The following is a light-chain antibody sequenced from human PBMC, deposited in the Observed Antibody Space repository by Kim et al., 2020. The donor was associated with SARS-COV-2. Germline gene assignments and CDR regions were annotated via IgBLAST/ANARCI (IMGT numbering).Light chain of an antibody. V-gene: IGLV3-19*01. Sequence: AVRQTVRSTRQEGSRRRYYASWYQQKPGQAPVLLIYCDDNRPSWRPDRLSGSSLGSTAASIITGAAAEDEADDYCNTCERSDNHMVFGGGTHLTVL. CDR1: SRRRYY. J-gene: IGLJ3*02. CDR2: CDD. CDR3: NTCERSDNHMV.